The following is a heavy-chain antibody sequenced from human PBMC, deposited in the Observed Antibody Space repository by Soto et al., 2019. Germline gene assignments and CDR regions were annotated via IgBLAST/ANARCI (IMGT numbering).Heavy chain of an antibody. CDR2: IWYDGINK. CDR3: ARAWKGTEQKPLDY. J-gene: IGHJ4*02. V-gene: IGHV3-33*01. D-gene: IGHD1-1*01. CDR1: GFTFSSYG. Sequence: GGSLRLSCAASGFTFSSYGMNWVRQAPGKGLEWVALIWYDGINKYYADSVKGRFTISRDSSKNTLYLQMNSLRAEDTALYYCARAWKGTEQKPLDYWGQGTQVTVSS.